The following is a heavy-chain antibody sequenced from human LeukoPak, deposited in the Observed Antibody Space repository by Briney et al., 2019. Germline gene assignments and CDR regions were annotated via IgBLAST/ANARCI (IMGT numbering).Heavy chain of an antibody. J-gene: IGHJ4*02. CDR3: ARALYGVRYFDY. V-gene: IGHV1-2*02. CDR1: GYTFTGYY. D-gene: IGHD4-17*01. Sequence: ASVKVSCKASGYTFTGYYMHWVRQAPGQGLEWMGWISPNSGGTNYAQKFQGRVTMTRDTSISTAYMELSRLRSDDTAVYYCARALYGVRYFDYWGQGTLVTVSS. CDR2: ISPNSGGT.